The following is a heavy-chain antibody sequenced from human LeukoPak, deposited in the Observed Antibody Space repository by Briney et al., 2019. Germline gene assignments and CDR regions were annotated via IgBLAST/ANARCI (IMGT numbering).Heavy chain of an antibody. D-gene: IGHD3-10*01. CDR3: ARDDNYGSGQPDD. CDR2: ISGYNGNT. Sequence: ASMKVSYKASGYTFTSYGITWVRQAPGQGLEWMGWISGYNGNTNYAQKFQGRVTMTTDTSTSTVYMELRSLRSDDTAVYYCARDDNYGSGQPDDWGQGTLVTVSS. V-gene: IGHV1-18*01. J-gene: IGHJ4*02. CDR1: GYTFTSYG.